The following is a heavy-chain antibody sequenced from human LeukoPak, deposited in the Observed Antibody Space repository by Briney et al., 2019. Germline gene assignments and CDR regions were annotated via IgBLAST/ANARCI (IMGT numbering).Heavy chain of an antibody. CDR2: FDPEDGET. J-gene: IGHJ6*03. CDR3: ATGMTRSYYYYYYMDV. CDR1: GYTLTELS. Sequence: ASVKVSCXVSGYTLTELSMHWVRQAPGKGLEWMGGFDPEDGETIYAQKFQGRVTMTEDTSTDTAYVELSSLRSEDTAVYHCATGMTRSYYYYYYMDVWGKGTTVTVSS. V-gene: IGHV1-24*01.